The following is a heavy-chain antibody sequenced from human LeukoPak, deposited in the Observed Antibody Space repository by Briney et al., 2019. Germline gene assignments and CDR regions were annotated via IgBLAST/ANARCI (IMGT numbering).Heavy chain of an antibody. V-gene: IGHV1-3*01. D-gene: IGHD5-18*01. CDR3: ARSPYTTMSGYYYMDV. CDR2: INAGNGNT. J-gene: IGHJ6*03. Sequence: ASVKVSCKASGYTFTSYAMHWVRQAPGQRLEWMGWINAGNGNTKYSQKFQGRVTITRDTSASTAYMELSSLRSEDTAVYYCARSPYTTMSGYYYMDVWGEGTTVTVSS. CDR1: GYTFTSYA.